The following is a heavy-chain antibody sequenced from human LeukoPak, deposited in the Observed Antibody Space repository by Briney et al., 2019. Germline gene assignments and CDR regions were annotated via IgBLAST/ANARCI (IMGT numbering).Heavy chain of an antibody. CDR1: GGSFSGYY. Sequence: SETLSLTCAVYGGSFSGYYWSWIRQPPGKGLEWIGEINHSGSTNYNPSLKSRVTISVDTSKNQFSLKLSSVTAADTAVYYCARGSTRYSSSRFDYWGQGTLVTVSS. J-gene: IGHJ4*02. V-gene: IGHV4-34*01. D-gene: IGHD6-13*01. CDR2: INHSGST. CDR3: ARGSTRYSSSRFDY.